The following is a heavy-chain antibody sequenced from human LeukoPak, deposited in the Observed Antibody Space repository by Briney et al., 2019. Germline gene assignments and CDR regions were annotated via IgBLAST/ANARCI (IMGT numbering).Heavy chain of an antibody. D-gene: IGHD3-3*01. CDR3: ARDFFGRVIALSGDRWFDP. CDR1: GGSFSGYY. CDR2: INHSGST. J-gene: IGHJ5*02. Sequence: SETLSLTCAVYGGSFSGYYWSWIRQPPGKGLEWIGEINHSGSTNYNPSLKSRVTISVDTSKNQFSLKLSSVTAADTAVYYCARDFFGRVIALSGDRWFDPWGQGTLVTVSS. V-gene: IGHV4-34*01.